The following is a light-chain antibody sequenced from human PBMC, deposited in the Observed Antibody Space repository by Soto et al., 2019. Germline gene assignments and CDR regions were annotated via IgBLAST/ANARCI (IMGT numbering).Light chain of an antibody. J-gene: IGKJ1*01. CDR1: QSISSY. Sequence: DIRMTQSPSSLSASVGDRVTITCRASQSISSYLNWYQQKPGKAPKLLIYAASSLQSGVPSRFSGSGSGTDFTLTISSLQPEDFATYYCQQSYSTPGPFGQGTKVEIK. CDR2: AAS. V-gene: IGKV1-39*01. CDR3: QQSYSTPGP.